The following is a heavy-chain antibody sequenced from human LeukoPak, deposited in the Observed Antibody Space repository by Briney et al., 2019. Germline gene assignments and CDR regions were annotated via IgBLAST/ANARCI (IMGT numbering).Heavy chain of an antibody. CDR1: GGSISGYY. V-gene: IGHV4-59*08. D-gene: IGHD5/OR15-5a*01. Sequence: SEALSLTCTVSGGSISGYYWSWIRQPPGKGLEWIAYIYYSGSANYSPSLNSRVTISVDTSRDQFSLKLTSVTAADTAVYYCARTPVSYWHFDLWGRGTLVTVSS. CDR3: ARTPVSYWHFDL. CDR2: IYYSGSA. J-gene: IGHJ2*01.